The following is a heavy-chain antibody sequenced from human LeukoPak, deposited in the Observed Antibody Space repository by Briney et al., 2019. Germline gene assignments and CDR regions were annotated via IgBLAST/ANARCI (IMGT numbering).Heavy chain of an antibody. D-gene: IGHD3-22*01. Sequence: ASVNVSCKASGDTFSRYGISWVRQAPGQGLEWMGGIIPLFGTANYAQKFQGRVTIIADESTSTVYMELNSLRFEDTAVYYCAREWNYESSGYFFYYWGRGTLVTVSS. CDR1: GDTFSRYG. CDR2: IIPLFGTA. J-gene: IGHJ4*02. CDR3: AREWNYESSGYFFYY. V-gene: IGHV1-69*13.